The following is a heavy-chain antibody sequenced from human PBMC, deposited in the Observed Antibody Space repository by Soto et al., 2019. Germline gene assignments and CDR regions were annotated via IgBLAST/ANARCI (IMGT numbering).Heavy chain of an antibody. CDR2: INAGNGNT. J-gene: IGHJ4*02. CDR3: VRVGGWYHLDY. V-gene: IGHV1-3*01. D-gene: IGHD6-19*01. CDR1: GYTFTGYP. Sequence: GASVKVSCKAFGYTFTGYPMHWVRQAPGQRLEWMGWINAGNGNTKYSQKFQGRVTITRDTSASTAYMGLSSLRSEDTAVYYCVRVGGWYHLDYWGQGTLVTVSS.